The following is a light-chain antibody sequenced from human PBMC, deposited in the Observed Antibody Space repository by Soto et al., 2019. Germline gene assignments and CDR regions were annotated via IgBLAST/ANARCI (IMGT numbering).Light chain of an antibody. J-gene: IGLJ1*01. CDR3: QSYDSSLGLYV. Sequence: QSVLTQPPSVSGAPGQRITISCTGSSSNIGAGYDVHWYQQLPGAAPKLLIYDNTNRPSGVPDRFSGSKSGTSVSLAITGLQAEDEADYYCQSYDSSLGLYVFGTGTKLTVL. CDR2: DNT. V-gene: IGLV1-40*01. CDR1: SSNIGAGYD.